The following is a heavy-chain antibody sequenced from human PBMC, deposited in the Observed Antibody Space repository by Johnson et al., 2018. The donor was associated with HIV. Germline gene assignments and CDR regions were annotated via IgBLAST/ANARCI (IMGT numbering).Heavy chain of an antibody. CDR2: ISYDGSNK. CDR1: GFIFSSYA. J-gene: IGHJ3*02. Sequence: QVQLVESGGGVVQPGRSLRLSCAASGFIFSSYAMHWVRQAPGKGLEWVAGISYDGSNKYYADSVKGRFTISRDNSKNTLYLQMNSLRAEDTAVYYCARDGYHNVWSGYYRDDAFDIWGQGTMVTVSS. D-gene: IGHD3-3*01. V-gene: IGHV3-30-3*01. CDR3: ARDGYHNVWSGYYRDDAFDI.